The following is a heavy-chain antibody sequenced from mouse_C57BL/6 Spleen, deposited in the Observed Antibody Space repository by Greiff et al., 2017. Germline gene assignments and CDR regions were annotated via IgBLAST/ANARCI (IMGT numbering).Heavy chain of an antibody. D-gene: IGHD2-5*01. CDR3: ARRRAYSNSIDY. CDR2: IHPNSGST. V-gene: IGHV1-64*01. CDR1: GYTFTSYW. Sequence: QVQLQQPGAELVKPGASVKLSCKASGYTFTSYWMHWVKQRPGQGLEWIGMIHPNSGSTNYNEKFKSKATLTVDKSSSTAYMQLSSLTSEDSAVYYCARRRAYSNSIDYWGQGTTLTVSS. J-gene: IGHJ2*01.